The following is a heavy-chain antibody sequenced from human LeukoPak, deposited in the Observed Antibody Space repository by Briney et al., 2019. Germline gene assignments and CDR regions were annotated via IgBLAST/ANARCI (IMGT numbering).Heavy chain of an antibody. V-gene: IGHV3-74*01. Sequence: GGSLRLSCAASGFTFSSYWMHWVRQAPAKGLVWVSRIKSDGSSTSYADSVKGRFTISRDNAKNTLYLQMNSLRAEDTAVYYCARDQVLDTAMVDMWGQGTMVTVSS. CDR2: IKSDGSST. CDR1: GFTFSSYW. CDR3: ARDQVLDTAMVDM. D-gene: IGHD5-18*01. J-gene: IGHJ3*02.